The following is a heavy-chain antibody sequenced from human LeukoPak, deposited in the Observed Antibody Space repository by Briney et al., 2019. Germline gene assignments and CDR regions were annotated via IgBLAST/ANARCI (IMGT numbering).Heavy chain of an antibody. CDR2: IKQDGSEK. V-gene: IGHV3-7*01. D-gene: IGHD6-13*01. CDR3: ARDSSSWYSLDY. J-gene: IGHJ4*02. CDR1: GFTFYNYW. Sequence: GGSLRLSCAASGFTFYNYWMSWVRQAPGKGLEWVANIKQDGSEKYYVDSVKGRFTISRDNAKNSLYLQMNSLRAEDTAVYYCARDSSSWYSLDYWGQGTLVTVSS.